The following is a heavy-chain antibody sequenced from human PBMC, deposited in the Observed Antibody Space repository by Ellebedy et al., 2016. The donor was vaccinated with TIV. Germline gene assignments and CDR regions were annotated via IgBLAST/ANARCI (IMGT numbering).Heavy chain of an antibody. V-gene: IGHV3-23*01. CDR1: GFTFSSYA. CDR3: AKDAFPPGLLWFGEWGGYYFDY. J-gene: IGHJ4*02. Sequence: PGGSLRLSCAASGFTFSSYAMSWVRQAPGKGLEWVSAISGSGGSTYYADSVKGRFTISRDNSKNTLYLQMNSLRAEDTAVYYCAKDAFPPGLLWFGEWGGYYFDYWGQGTLVTVSS. CDR2: ISGSGGST. D-gene: IGHD3-10*01.